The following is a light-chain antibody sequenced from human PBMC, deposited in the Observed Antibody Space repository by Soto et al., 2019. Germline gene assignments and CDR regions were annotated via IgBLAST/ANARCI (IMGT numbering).Light chain of an antibody. CDR3: QQYDKYPYT. Sequence: DVQMTQSPSTLSASVGDRVTITCRASQNIGSWLAWYQQKPGKAPKLLIYKASSLESAVPSRFSGSGSGTEFTLTLSSLQPDDFAAYHCQQYDKYPYTYGQGTKLEIK. CDR1: QNIGSW. J-gene: IGKJ2*01. V-gene: IGKV1-5*03. CDR2: KAS.